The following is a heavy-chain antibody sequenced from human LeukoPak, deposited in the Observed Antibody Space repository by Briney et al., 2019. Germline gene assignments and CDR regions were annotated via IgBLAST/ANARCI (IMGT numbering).Heavy chain of an antibody. V-gene: IGHV4-39*01. D-gene: IGHD5-24*01. J-gene: IGHJ4*02. Sequence: SETLSLTCTVSGGSISSNSNYWAWIRQPPGRGLEWIGSISYGGSTYYSPSLESRVTISVDTSKNQFSLNLSSVTAADTAVYYCARVDGYFDYWGQGTLVTVSS. CDR1: GGSISSNSNY. CDR2: ISYGGST. CDR3: ARVDGYFDY.